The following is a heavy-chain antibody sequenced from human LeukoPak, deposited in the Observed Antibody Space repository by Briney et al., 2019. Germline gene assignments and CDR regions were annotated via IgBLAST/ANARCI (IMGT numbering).Heavy chain of an antibody. J-gene: IGHJ4*02. D-gene: IGHD5-18*01. Sequence: PSETLSLTCTVSGGSISSYYWSRIPLPPGKGLEWIGYIYYTGATYYNPSLKSRVTISLDTSKNQFSLKLSSVTAADAAVYYCARAGYSYGTGYYFDYWGQGALVTVSS. CDR2: IYYTGAT. CDR3: ARAGYSYGTGYYFDY. V-gene: IGHV4-59*01. CDR1: GGSISSYY.